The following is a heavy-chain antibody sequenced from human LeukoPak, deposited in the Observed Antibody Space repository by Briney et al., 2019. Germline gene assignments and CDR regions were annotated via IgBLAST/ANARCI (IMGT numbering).Heavy chain of an antibody. V-gene: IGHV4-39*01. CDR3: ARFPVGYSSSWYDRSGAFDY. CDR1: GGSISSSSYY. J-gene: IGHJ4*02. Sequence: SETLSLTCTVSGGSISSSSYYWGWIRQPPGKGLEWIGSIYYSGSTYYNPSLKSRVTISVDTSKNQFALKLSSVTAADTAVYYCARFPVGYSSSWYDRSGAFDYWGQGTLVTVSS. CDR2: IYYSGST. D-gene: IGHD6-13*01.